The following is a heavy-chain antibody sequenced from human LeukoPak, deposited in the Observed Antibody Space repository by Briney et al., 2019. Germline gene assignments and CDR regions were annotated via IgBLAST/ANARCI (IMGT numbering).Heavy chain of an antibody. CDR3: ARGIYTSSPRNPKHYFDY. CDR2: ISAYNGNT. D-gene: IGHD2-2*02. CDR1: GYTFTSYG. Sequence: ASVKVSCKASGYTFTSYGISWVRQAPGQGLEWMGWISAYNGNTNYAQKLQGRVTMTTDTSTSTAYMELRSLRSDDTAVYYCARGIYTSSPRNPKHYFDYWGQGTLVTVSS. J-gene: IGHJ4*02. V-gene: IGHV1-18*01.